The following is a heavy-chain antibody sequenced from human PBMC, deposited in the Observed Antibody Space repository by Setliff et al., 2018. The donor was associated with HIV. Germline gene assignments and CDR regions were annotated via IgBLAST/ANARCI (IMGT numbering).Heavy chain of an antibody. CDR3: TRVRLLYSDSSPVWFDP. V-gene: IGHV4-59*11. CDR1: GGSISSHY. CDR2: LYHSGSA. Sequence: SETLSLTCTVSGGSISSHYWSWIRQPPGKGLEWIGYLYHSGSANYNPSLKRRVTISGDTSKNQFSLKLSSVTAADTAIYYCTRVRLLYSDSSPVWFDPWGQGTLVTVSS. J-gene: IGHJ5*02. D-gene: IGHD3-22*01.